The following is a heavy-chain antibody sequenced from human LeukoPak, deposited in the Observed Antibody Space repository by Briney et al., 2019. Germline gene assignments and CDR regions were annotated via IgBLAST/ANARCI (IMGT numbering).Heavy chain of an antibody. CDR2: INHSGST. CDR1: GDSISTSSYY. CDR3: ARGGFYCGGDCYVDY. V-gene: IGHV4-39*07. D-gene: IGHD2-21*02. Sequence: PSETLSLTCTVSGDSISTSSYYWGWIRQPPGKGLEWIGEINHSGSTNYNPSLKSRVTISVDTSKNQFSLRLSSVTAADTAVYHCARGGFYCGGDCYVDYWGQGTLVTVSS. J-gene: IGHJ4*02.